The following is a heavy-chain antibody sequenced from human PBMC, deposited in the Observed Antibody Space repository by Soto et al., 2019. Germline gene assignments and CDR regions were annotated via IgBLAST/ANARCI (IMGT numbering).Heavy chain of an antibody. V-gene: IGHV3-48*03. CDR2: ISSSGLTT. D-gene: IGHD3-10*01. CDR1: VFNFRIYE. Sequence: SLRLSCQASVFNFRIYEMHWVHKAPGKGLEWVSYISSSGLTTYYADFAEGRFTISRDNAKDSLYLHLNSLRVGDTAVYYCARYGTRGDWWGLGTQVTVSS. CDR3: ARYGTRGDW. J-gene: IGHJ5*01.